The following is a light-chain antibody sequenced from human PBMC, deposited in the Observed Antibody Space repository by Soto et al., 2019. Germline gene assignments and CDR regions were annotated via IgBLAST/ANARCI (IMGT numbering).Light chain of an antibody. CDR3: QQYDSYSWT. J-gene: IGKJ1*01. CDR1: QSINIW. V-gene: IGKV1-5*03. CDR2: KAS. Sequence: DIQMTQSPSTLSASVGDRVTITCRASQSINIWLAWYQQKPGKAPKLLIYKASTLESGVPSRFIGSGSGTEFTLTISSLQPDDFATYYCQQYDSYSWTFGQGTKVEIK.